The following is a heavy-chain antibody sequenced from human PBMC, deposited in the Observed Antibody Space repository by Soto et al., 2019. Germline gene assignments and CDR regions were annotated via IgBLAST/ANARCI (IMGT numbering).Heavy chain of an antibody. V-gene: IGHV3-30*18. CDR1: GFTFSDYG. D-gene: IGHD3-16*01. CDR3: ANAGYGKRGNSDDYFRYGMDA. J-gene: IGHJ6*02. CDR2: VSYDGSSE. Sequence: VQMEESGGGVVQPGRSLRLTCAVSGFTFSDYGMLWVRQAPRKGLDWVAVVSYDGSSEFYADSVHGPFTISRDNSKNTLHLQINSLRPEDTAVYYCANAGYGKRGNSDDYFRYGMDAWGQGTAVTVSS.